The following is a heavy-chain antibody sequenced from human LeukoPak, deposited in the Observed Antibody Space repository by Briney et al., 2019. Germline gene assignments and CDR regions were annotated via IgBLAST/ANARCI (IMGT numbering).Heavy chain of an antibody. CDR3: ARTYYDFWSGYYYYYYYYMDV. CDR2: MNPNSGNT. D-gene: IGHD3-3*01. V-gene: IGHV1-8*01. Sequence: ASVKVSCKASGYTFTSYDINWVRHATGQGLEWMGWMNPNSGNTGYAQKFQGRVTITRNTSISTAYMELSSLRSEDTAVYYCARTYYDFWSGYYYYYYYYMDVWGKGTTVTVSS. CDR1: GYTFTSYD. J-gene: IGHJ6*03.